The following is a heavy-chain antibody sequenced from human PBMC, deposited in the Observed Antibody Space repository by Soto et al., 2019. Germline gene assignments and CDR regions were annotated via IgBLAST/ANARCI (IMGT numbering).Heavy chain of an antibody. J-gene: IGHJ4*02. Sequence: GASVKVSCKASGYTFTGYYMHWVRQAPGQGLEWMGWINPNSGGTNYAQKFQGRVTMTRDTSISTAYMELSRLRYDDTAVYYCARVNVVVVAATRDYYFDYWGQGTLVTVSS. V-gene: IGHV1-2*02. CDR2: INPNSGGT. CDR1: GYTFTGYY. D-gene: IGHD2-15*01. CDR3: ARVNVVVVAATRDYYFDY.